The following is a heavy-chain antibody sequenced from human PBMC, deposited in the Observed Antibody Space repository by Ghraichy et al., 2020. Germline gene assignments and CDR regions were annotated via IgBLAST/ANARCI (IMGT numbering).Heavy chain of an antibody. V-gene: IGHV3-49*03. D-gene: IGHD4-11*01. J-gene: IGHJ4*02. CDR1: GFTFGDYG. Sequence: GGSLRLSCIASGFTFGDYGFSWFRQAPGKGLEWVGFIRSKASGGTTEYAASVKGRFTISRDDSTSIAYLQMNSLTTEDAAVYYCTRVNYSNYPPYYFDYWGQGTLFTVSS. CDR2: IRSKASGGTT. CDR3: TRVNYSNYPPYYFDY.